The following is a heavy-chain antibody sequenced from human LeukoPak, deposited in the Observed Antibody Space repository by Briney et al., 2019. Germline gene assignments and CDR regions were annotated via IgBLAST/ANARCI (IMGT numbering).Heavy chain of an antibody. J-gene: IGHJ6*03. CDR2: IHSSGST. CDR3: ARARRDGYKTVSRYYYYMDV. V-gene: IGHV4-4*07. CDR1: GGSISSYY. Sequence: SETLSLTCTVSGGSISSYYWSWIRQPAGKGLEWIGRIHSSGSTYYNPSLKSRVTISVDTSKNQFSLKLSSVTAADTAVYYCARARRDGYKTVSRYYYYMDVWGKGTTVTVSS. D-gene: IGHD5-24*01.